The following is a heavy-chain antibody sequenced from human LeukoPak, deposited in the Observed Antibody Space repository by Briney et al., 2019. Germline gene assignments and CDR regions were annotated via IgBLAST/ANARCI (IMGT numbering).Heavy chain of an antibody. CDR1: RFSFSSYG. D-gene: IGHD3-16*02. V-gene: IGHV3-30*02. J-gene: IGHJ5*02. Sequence: PGGSLRLSCAASRFSFSSYGMHWVRQAPGKGLEWVAYLQYDRTNVQYADSVRGRFTISRDNSKNILYLQMNSLRAEDTAVYYCARDNSVGDIAWWFDPWGQGTLVTVSS. CDR2: LQYDRTNV. CDR3: ARDNSVGDIAWWFDP.